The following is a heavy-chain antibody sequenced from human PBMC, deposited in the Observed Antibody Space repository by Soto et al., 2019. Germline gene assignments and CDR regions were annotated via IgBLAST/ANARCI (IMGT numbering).Heavy chain of an antibody. CDR1: GFTFSSYW. D-gene: IGHD6-13*01. V-gene: IGHV3-7*01. CDR2: IKQDGSEK. J-gene: IGHJ4*02. CDR3: ARDHSSSWINFDY. Sequence: EVQLVESGGGLVHPGGSLRLSCAASGFTFSSYWMSWVRQAPGKGLEWVANIKQDGSEKYYVDSVKGRFTISRDNAKNSLYLQMNSLRAEDTAVYYGARDHSSSWINFDYWGQGTLVTVSS.